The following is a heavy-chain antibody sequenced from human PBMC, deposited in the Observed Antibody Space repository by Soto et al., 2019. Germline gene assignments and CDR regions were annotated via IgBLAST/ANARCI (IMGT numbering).Heavy chain of an antibody. CDR1: GFTFSSYA. CDR3: ARDLAVAGAHTDPGGDV. CDR2: ISYDGSNK. V-gene: IGHV3-30-3*01. J-gene: IGHJ6*02. D-gene: IGHD6-19*01. Sequence: GGSLRLSCAASGFTFSSYAMHWVRQAPGKGLEWVAVISYDGSNKYYADSVKGRFTISRDNSKNTLYLQMNGLRAEDTAVYYCARDLAVAGAHTDPGGDVWGQGTTVTVSS.